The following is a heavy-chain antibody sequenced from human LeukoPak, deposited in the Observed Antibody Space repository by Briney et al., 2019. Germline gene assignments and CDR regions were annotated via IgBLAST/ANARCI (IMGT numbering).Heavy chain of an antibody. J-gene: IGHJ4*02. CDR3: ARGEVYWRTPFDY. V-gene: IGHV4-61*08. CDR2: IYDSDT. CDR1: GGSISSGGYY. Sequence: PSETLSLTCTVSGGSISSGGYYWIWIRQPPGTGLEWVGDIYDSDTRYNPPLKSRVTISVDTSKNQFSLKLSSVTAADTAVYYCARGEVYWRTPFDYWGQGTLVTVSS. D-gene: IGHD1-1*01.